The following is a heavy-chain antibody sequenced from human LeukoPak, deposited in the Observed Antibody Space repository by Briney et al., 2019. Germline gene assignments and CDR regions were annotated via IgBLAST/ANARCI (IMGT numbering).Heavy chain of an antibody. Sequence: RASVKVSCKASGYTFTGYYMHWVRQAPGQGLEWMGWINPNSGGTNYAQKFQGRVTMTRNTSISTAYMELSSLRSEDTAVYYCARANNYDILTGYAFDIWGQGTMVTVSS. D-gene: IGHD3-9*01. J-gene: IGHJ3*02. V-gene: IGHV1-2*02. CDR1: GYTFTGYY. CDR2: INPNSGGT. CDR3: ARANNYDILTGYAFDI.